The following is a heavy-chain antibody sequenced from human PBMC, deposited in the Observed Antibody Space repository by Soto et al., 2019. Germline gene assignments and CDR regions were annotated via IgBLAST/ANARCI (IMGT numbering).Heavy chain of an antibody. D-gene: IGHD2-15*01. CDR3: ARDRGYCSGGSCYSYYYYYGMDV. J-gene: IGHJ6*02. CDR1: GGSISSYY. CDR2: IYYSGST. V-gene: IGHV4-59*01. Sequence: PSETLSVTWTVSGGSISSYYCSCILQPPGKGLEWIGYIYYSGSTNYNPSLKSRVTISVDTSKNQFSLKLSSVTAADTAVYYCARDRGYCSGGSCYSYYYYYGMDVWGQGTTVTVSS.